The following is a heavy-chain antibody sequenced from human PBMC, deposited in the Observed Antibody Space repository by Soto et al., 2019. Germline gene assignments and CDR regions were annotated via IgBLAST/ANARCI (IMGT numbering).Heavy chain of an antibody. Sequence: GGSLRLSCAASGFTFSSYAMHWVRQAPGKGLEWVAVISYDGSNKYYADSVKGRFTISRDNSKNTLYLQMNSLRAEDTAVYYCAREGSSSYFDYWGQGTLVTVSS. CDR2: ISYDGSNK. J-gene: IGHJ4*02. V-gene: IGHV3-30-3*01. D-gene: IGHD6-6*01. CDR1: GFTFSSYA. CDR3: AREGSSSYFDY.